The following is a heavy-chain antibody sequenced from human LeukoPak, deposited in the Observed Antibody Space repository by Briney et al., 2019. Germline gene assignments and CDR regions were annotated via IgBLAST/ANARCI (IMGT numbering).Heavy chain of an antibody. CDR1: GGSISSSGYY. V-gene: IGHV4-39*01. CDR2: IYYSGST. Sequence: PSETLSLTCIVSGGSISSSGYYWGWIRQPPGKGLEWIGSIYYSGSTYYNPSLKSRVTISVDTSKNQFSLNLRSVTAGDTAVYYCARLLEYYDSRGYLDYWGQGTPVTVSS. J-gene: IGHJ4*02. CDR3: ARLLEYYDSRGYLDY. D-gene: IGHD3-22*01.